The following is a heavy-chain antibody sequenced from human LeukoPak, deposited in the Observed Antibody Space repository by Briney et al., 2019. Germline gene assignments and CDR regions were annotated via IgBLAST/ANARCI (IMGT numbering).Heavy chain of an antibody. J-gene: IGHJ6*02. CDR3: ARGWELLYWYGMDV. CDR2: ISYDESQK. V-gene: IGHV3-30-3*01. D-gene: IGHD1-26*01. CDR1: GFTFSSSA. Sequence: PGGSLRLSCAASGFTFSSSAMHWVRQAPGKGLEWVAVISYDESQKYYTDSVKGRFTISRDNSKNTLYLQMNSLRAEDTAVYYCARGWELLYWYGMDVWGQGTTVTVSS.